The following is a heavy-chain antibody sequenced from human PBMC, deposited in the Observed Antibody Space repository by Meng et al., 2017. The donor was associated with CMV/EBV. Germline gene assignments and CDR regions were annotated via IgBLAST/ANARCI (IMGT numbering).Heavy chain of an antibody. D-gene: IGHD1-26*01. CDR3: ARGGDSWYSDY. Sequence: VQLWQAAAEGKKPGSSVKVSCKTSGGTFSTFAISWVRQAPGEGLEWMGGIIPVFETANYAERFQDRVTITADDSTTTAYMELSSLRADDTALYFCARGGDSWYSDYWGQGTLVTVSS. CDR1: GGTFSTFA. V-gene: IGHV1-69*12. J-gene: IGHJ4*02. CDR2: IIPVFETA.